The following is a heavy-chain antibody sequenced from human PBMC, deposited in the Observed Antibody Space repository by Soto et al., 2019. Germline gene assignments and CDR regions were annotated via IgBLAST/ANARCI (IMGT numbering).Heavy chain of an antibody. D-gene: IGHD3-22*01. Sequence: GGSLRLSCAASGFTFSSYGMHWVRQAPGKGLEWVSSISSSSSYIYYADSVKGRFTISRDNAKNSLYLQMNSLRAEDTTVYYCAREYYYDSSGYYVPLDYWGQGTLVTVSS. J-gene: IGHJ4*02. CDR3: AREYYYDSSGYYVPLDY. CDR2: ISSSSSYI. CDR1: GFTFSSYG. V-gene: IGHV3-21*01.